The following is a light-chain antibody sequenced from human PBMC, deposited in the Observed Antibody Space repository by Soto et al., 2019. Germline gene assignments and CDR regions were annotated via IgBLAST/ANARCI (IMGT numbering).Light chain of an antibody. J-gene: IGLJ3*02. CDR1: SSDVGGYNY. CDR3: NSYAASGNLWV. CDR2: EVT. Sequence: QSALTQPPSASGSPGQSVTISCTGTSSDVGGYNYVSWYQQHPGKAPKLMIYEVTQRPSGVPNRFSGSKSGNTASLTVSGLQAEDEADYYSNSYAASGNLWVFGGGTKLTVL. V-gene: IGLV2-8*01.